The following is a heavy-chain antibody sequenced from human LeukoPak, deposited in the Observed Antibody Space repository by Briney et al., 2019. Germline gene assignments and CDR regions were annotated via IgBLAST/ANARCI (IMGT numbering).Heavy chain of an antibody. V-gene: IGHV1-2*02. CDR3: ARAEHPTYYYDSSGYYDLDY. CDR2: INPNSGGT. CDR1: GYTFTGYY. D-gene: IGHD3-22*01. J-gene: IGHJ4*02. Sequence: GASVKVSCKASGYTFTGYYMHWVRQAPGQGLEWMGWINPNSGGTNYAQKFQGRVTMTRDTSISTAYMELSRLRSDDTAVYYCARAEHPTYYYDSSGYYDLDYWGQGTLVTVSS.